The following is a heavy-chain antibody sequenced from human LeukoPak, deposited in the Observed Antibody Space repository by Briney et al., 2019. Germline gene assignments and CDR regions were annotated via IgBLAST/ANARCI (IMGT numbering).Heavy chain of an antibody. CDR1: GASISSGAYY. Sequence: PSQTLSLTCTVSGASISSGAYYWSWIRQHPGKGLEWIGYIFYNGNTNTNYNPSLKSRVSISVDTSKNQFSLRLSSVTAADTAVYYRARDRHYVVPAAMGHNWFDPWGQGTLVTVSS. D-gene: IGHD2-2*01. CDR2: IFYNGNTNT. CDR3: ARDRHYVVPAAMGHNWFDP. V-gene: IGHV4-31*03. J-gene: IGHJ5*02.